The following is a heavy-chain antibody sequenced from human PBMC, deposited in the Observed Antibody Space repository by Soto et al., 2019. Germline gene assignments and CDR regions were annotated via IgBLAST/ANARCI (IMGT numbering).Heavy chain of an antibody. CDR3: ARDIPFDY. Sequence: TLSLSCPVSGASISSGGYYWSWISQHPGKGLEWIGYTYYSGITYYNPSLKSRVTISVDTSKNQFSLKLSSVTAAYTAVYYCARDIPFDYWGQGTLVTVSS. CDR2: TYYSGIT. J-gene: IGHJ4*02. V-gene: IGHV4-31*03. CDR1: GASISSGGYY.